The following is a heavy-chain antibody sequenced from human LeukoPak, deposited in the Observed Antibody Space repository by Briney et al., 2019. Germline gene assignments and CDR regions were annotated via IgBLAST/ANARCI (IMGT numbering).Heavy chain of an antibody. CDR2: ISSSSSTI. CDR3: ARDGSLTRGSGWFDY. J-gene: IGHJ4*02. Sequence: PGGSLRLSCAASGFTFSSYSMNWVRQAPGKGLEWVSYISSSSSTIYYADSVKGRFTISRDNAKNSLYLQMNSLRAEDTAVYYCARDGSLTRGSGWFDYWGQGTLVTVSS. CDR1: GFTFSSYS. V-gene: IGHV3-48*04. D-gene: IGHD3-10*01.